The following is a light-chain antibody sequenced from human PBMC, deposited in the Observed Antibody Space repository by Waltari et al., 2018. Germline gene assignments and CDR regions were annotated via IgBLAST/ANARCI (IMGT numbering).Light chain of an antibody. CDR3: CSWTSRNTYV. CDR2: GVT. CDR1: SSHVGGSNA. Sequence: QSALTQPASLSGSPGQSIAILFTGGSSHVGGSNAVPWYQQHTGKAPRLMIFGVTNRPSGVSNRFSGSKSGNTASLTISGLQTEDEADYYCCSWTSRNTYVFGTGTKVTVL. J-gene: IGLJ1*01. V-gene: IGLV2-14*01.